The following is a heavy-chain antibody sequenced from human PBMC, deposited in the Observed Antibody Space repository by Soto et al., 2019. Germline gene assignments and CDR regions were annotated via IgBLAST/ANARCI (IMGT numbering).Heavy chain of an antibody. V-gene: IGHV1-46*01. CDR3: ARDLLYGSSWETSYYYYGMDV. CDR2: INPSGGST. Sequence: ASVKVSCKASGYTFTSYYMHWVRQAPGRGLEWMGIINPSGGSTSYAQKFQGRVTMTRDTSTSTVYMELSSLRSEDTAVYYCARDLLYGSSWETSYYYYGMDVWGQGTTVTVSS. J-gene: IGHJ6*02. D-gene: IGHD6-13*01. CDR1: GYTFTSYY.